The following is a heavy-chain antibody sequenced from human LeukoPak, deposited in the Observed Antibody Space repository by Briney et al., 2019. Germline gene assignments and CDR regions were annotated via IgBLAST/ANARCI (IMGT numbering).Heavy chain of an antibody. V-gene: IGHV4-34*01. CDR1: GGSFSGYY. CDR2: INHSGST. Sequence: SETLSLTCAVYGGSFSGYYWSWIRQPPGKGLEWIGEINHSGSTNYNPSLKSRVTISVDTSKNQFSLKLSSVTAADTAVYYCARHYMPSDWFDPWGQGTLVTVSS. D-gene: IGHD2-2*01. CDR3: ARHYMPSDWFDP. J-gene: IGHJ5*02.